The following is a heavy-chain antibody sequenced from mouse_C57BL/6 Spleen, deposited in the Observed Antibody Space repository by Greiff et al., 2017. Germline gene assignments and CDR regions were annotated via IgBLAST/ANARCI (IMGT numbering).Heavy chain of an antibody. CDR2: IDPETGGT. Sequence: VQLQQSGAELVRPGASVTLSCKASGYTFTDYEMHWVKQTPVHGLEWIGAIDPETGGTAYNQKFKGKAILTADKSSSTAYMELRSLTSEDSAVYYCTREGTKDSSGYASWFAYWGQGTLVTVSA. CDR3: TREGTKDSSGYASWFAY. V-gene: IGHV1-15*01. D-gene: IGHD3-2*02. CDR1: GYTFTDYE. J-gene: IGHJ3*01.